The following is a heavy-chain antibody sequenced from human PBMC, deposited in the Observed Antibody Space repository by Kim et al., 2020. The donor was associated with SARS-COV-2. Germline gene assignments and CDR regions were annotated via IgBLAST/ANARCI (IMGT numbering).Heavy chain of an antibody. V-gene: IGHV4-34*01. Sequence: RVTISVDTSKNQFSLKLSSVTAADTAVYYCARGDYVWGSYRFSVRYGMDVWGQGTTVTVSS. CDR3: ARGDYVWGSYRFSVRYGMDV. J-gene: IGHJ6*02. D-gene: IGHD3-16*02.